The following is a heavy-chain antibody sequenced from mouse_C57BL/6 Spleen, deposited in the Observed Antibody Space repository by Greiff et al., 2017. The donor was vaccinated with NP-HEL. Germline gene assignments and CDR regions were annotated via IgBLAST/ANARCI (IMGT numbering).Heavy chain of an antibody. J-gene: IGHJ3*01. V-gene: IGHV1-62-2*01. D-gene: IGHD2-5*01. CDR2: FYPGSGSI. CDR1: GYTFTEYT. CDR3: ARHEDRSGYSNYGGFAY. Sequence: VQLQQSGAELVKPGASVKLSCKASGYTFTEYTIHWVKQRSGQGLGWIGWFYPGSGSIKYNEKFKDKATLTADKSSSTVYMALSRLTSEDSAVYFCARHEDRSGYSNYGGFAYWGQGTLVTVSA.